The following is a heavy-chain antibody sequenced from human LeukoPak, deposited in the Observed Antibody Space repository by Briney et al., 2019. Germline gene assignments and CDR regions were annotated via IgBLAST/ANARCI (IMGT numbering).Heavy chain of an antibody. CDR2: IYYSGST. CDR1: GGSISSYY. D-gene: IGHD6-19*01. CDR3: ARESSGWYYFDY. J-gene: IGHJ4*02. V-gene: IGHV4-59*12. Sequence: SETLSLTCTVSGGSISSYYWSWIRQPPGKGLEWIGYIYYSGSTNYNPSLKSRVTISVDTSKNQFSLKLSSVTAADTAVYYCARESSGWYYFDYWGQGTLVTVSS.